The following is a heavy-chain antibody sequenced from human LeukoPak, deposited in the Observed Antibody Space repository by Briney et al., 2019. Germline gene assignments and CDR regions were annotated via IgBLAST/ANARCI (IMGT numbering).Heavy chain of an antibody. CDR2: IYYSGST. J-gene: IGHJ4*02. D-gene: IGHD3-22*01. CDR1: GGSISSSSYY. Sequence: SETLSLTCTVSGGSISSSSYYWGWIRQPPGKGLEWIGSIYYSGSTYYNPSLKSRVTVSVDTSKNQFSLKLSSVTAADTAVYYCARHVYYDSSGYPGKYYFDYWGQGTLVTVSS. CDR3: ARHVYYDSSGYPGKYYFDY. V-gene: IGHV4-39*01.